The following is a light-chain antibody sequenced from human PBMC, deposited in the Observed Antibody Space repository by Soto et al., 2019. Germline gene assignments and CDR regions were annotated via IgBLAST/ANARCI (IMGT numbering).Light chain of an antibody. J-gene: IGKJ1*01. V-gene: IGKV3-15*01. Sequence: EIVMTQSPATLSVSPGGRATLSCRASQSISDTLAWYQQKPGQAPRLLIYGASKRATGFPVKFSGRGSGTEFTLTISSLQSEDFAVYYCQQYNDWPRTFGQGTKV. CDR2: GAS. CDR1: QSISDT. CDR3: QQYNDWPRT.